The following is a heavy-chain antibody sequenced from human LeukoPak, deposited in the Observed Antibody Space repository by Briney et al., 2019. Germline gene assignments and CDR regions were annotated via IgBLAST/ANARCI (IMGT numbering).Heavy chain of an antibody. CDR3: AKGSGYSGYHLASLFDY. J-gene: IGHJ4*02. Sequence: GGSLRLSCAASGFTFSSYAMNWIRQAPGKGLEWASAISGSGGGTYYADSVRGRFTISRGNSKNTLYLQMNRLRADDTAIYYCAKGSGYSGYHLASLFDYWGQGNLATVSS. CDR2: ISGSGGGT. V-gene: IGHV3-23*01. CDR1: GFTFSSYA. D-gene: IGHD5-12*01.